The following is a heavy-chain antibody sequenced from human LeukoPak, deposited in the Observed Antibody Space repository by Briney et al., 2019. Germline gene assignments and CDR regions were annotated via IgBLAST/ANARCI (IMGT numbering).Heavy chain of an antibody. V-gene: IGHV3-53*04. Sequence: GGSLRLSCAASGFTVSSNYMSWVRQAPGKGLEWVSVIYSGGSTYYADSVKGRFTISRHNSKNTLYLQMNSLRAEDTAVYYCARSPPLYYDSSGYYPDYYYGVDVWGQGTTVTVTS. D-gene: IGHD3-22*01. CDR2: IYSGGST. J-gene: IGHJ6*02. CDR3: ARSPPLYYDSSGYYPDYYYGVDV. CDR1: GFTVSSNY.